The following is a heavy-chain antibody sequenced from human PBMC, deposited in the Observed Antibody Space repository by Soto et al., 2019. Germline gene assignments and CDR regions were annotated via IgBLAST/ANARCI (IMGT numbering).Heavy chain of an antibody. CDR1: GGSISSYY. V-gene: IGHV4-59*08. CDR3: ARRPTYYDILTGYTFPEGGWYFDL. CDR2: IYYSGST. D-gene: IGHD3-9*01. Sequence: QVQLQESGPGLVKPSETLSLTCTVSGGSISSYYWSWIRQPPGKGLEWIGYIYYSGSTNYNPSLKSRVNISVDTSKNQFSLKLSSVTAADTAVYYCARRPTYYDILTGYTFPEGGWYFDLWGRGTLVTVSS. J-gene: IGHJ2*01.